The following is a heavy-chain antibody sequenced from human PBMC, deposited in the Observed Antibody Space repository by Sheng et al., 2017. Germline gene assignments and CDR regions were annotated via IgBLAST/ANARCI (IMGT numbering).Heavy chain of an antibody. Sequence: QVQLVESGGGVVQPGRSLRLSCAASGFTFSSYGMHWVRQAPGKGLEWVAVISYDGSNKYYADSVKGRFTISRDNSKNTLYLQMNSLRAEDTAVYYCAKAIVVVPAIYYYGM. J-gene: IGHJ6*01. V-gene: IGHV3-30*18. D-gene: IGHD2-2*01. CDR1: GFTFSSYG. CDR3: AKAIVVVPAIYYYGM. CDR2: ISYDGSNK.